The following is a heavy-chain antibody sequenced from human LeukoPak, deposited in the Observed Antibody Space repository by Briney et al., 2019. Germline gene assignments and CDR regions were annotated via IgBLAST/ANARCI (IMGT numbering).Heavy chain of an antibody. Sequence: GGSLRLSCATSGFTFSSYWMSWVRQAPGKGLEWVADIKEDGSEKYYVDSVKGRFTISRDNAKNSLYLQMNSLRAEDTAVYYCARILTGYDAFDYWGQGTLVTVSS. CDR1: GFTFSSYW. CDR3: ARILTGYDAFDY. J-gene: IGHJ4*02. CDR2: IKEDGSEK. D-gene: IGHD3-9*01. V-gene: IGHV3-7*01.